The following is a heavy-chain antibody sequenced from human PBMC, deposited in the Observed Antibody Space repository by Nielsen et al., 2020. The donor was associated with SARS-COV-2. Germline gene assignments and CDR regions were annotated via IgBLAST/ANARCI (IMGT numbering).Heavy chain of an antibody. V-gene: IGHV4-39*01. CDR2: FYYSGST. CDR3: ARLEGSRGWPPKFDD. CDR1: GGSVTNNFYY. J-gene: IGHJ4*02. Sequence: SETLSLTCTVSGGSVTNNFYYWGWIRQPPGKGLEWIGTFYYSGSTYYNPSLKTRVAISVDTSKDQFSLKVISVTAADTAVYYCARLEGSRGWPPKFDDWGQGTLVTVSS. D-gene: IGHD5-24*01.